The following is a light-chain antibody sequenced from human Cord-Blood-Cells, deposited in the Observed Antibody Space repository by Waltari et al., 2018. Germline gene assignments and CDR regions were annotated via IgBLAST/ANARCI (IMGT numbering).Light chain of an antibody. Sequence: ESPGKTVTISCTRSSGSIASNYVQWYQQRPGSSPTTVIYEDNQRPSGVPDRFSGSIDSSSNSASLTISGLKTEDEADYYCQSYDSSNVVFGGGTKLTVL. CDR2: EDN. CDR3: QSYDSSNVV. J-gene: IGLJ2*01. V-gene: IGLV6-57*01. CDR1: SGSIASNY.